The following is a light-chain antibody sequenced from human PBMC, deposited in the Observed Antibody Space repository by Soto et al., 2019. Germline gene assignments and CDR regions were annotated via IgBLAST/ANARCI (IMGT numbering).Light chain of an antibody. V-gene: IGKV1-12*01. CDR1: QGIDSW. CDR2: AAS. J-gene: IGKJ3*01. Sequence: DIQMTQSPSSVSASVGDRVTVTCRASQGIDSWLVWYQQKPGKAPKLLIYAASSLQSGVPSRFSGSGSGTDFTLTISNLQPEDFATYYCQQAHSFPFTFGPGTKVDIK. CDR3: QQAHSFPFT.